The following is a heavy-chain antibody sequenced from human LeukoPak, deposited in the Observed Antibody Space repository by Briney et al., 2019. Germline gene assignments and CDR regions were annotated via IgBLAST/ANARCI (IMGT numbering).Heavy chain of an antibody. D-gene: IGHD2-2*01. J-gene: IGHJ4*02. V-gene: IGHV3-23*01. Sequence: GGSLRLSCAASGFTFGSYAMSWVRQAPGKGLEWVSAISASGGSTYYADSVKGRFTISRDNSQNTLYLQVNSLRAEDTAVYYCAKGLVPAAIRVVDYWGQGTLVTVSS. CDR2: ISASGGST. CDR3: AKGLVPAAIRVVDY. CDR1: GFTFGSYA.